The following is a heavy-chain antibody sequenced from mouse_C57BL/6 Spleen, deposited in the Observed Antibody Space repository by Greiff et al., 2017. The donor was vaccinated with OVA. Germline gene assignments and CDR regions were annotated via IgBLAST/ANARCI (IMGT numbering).Heavy chain of an antibody. V-gene: IGHV14-3*01. CDR2: IDPANGNT. CDR1: GFNIKNTY. J-gene: IGHJ1*03. Sequence: VQLQQSVAELVRPGASVKLSCTASGFNIKNTYMHWVKQRPEQGLEWIGRIDPANGNTKYAPKFQGKATITADTSSNTAYLQLSSLTSEDTAIYYCARIYYYGSSNWYFDVWGTGTTVTVSS. D-gene: IGHD1-1*01. CDR3: ARIYYYGSSNWYFDV.